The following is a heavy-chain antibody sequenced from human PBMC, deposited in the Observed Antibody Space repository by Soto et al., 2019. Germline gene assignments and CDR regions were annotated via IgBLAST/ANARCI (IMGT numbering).Heavy chain of an antibody. CDR2: INHSGST. V-gene: IGHV4-34*01. Sequence: QVQLQQWGAGLLKPSETLSLTCAVYGGSFSGYYWSWIRQPPVKGLEWIGEINHSGSTNYNPSLKSRVTISVDTSKNQFSLKLSSVTAADTAVYYCARGGGYYRYWYFDLWGRGTLVTVSS. J-gene: IGHJ2*01. CDR3: ARGGGYYRYWYFDL. CDR1: GGSFSGYY. D-gene: IGHD3-22*01.